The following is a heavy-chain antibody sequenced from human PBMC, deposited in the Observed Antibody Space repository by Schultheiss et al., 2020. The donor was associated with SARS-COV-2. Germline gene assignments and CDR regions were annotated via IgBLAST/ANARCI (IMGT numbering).Heavy chain of an antibody. CDR1: GGSISSGGYY. CDR3: ARTSRDTIFGVVNHFDY. CDR2: IYYSGST. Sequence: SETLSLTCTVSGGSISSGGYYWSWIRQHPGKGLEWIGYIYYSGSTYYNPSLKSRVTISVDTSKNQFSLKLSSVTAADTAVYYCARTSRDTIFGVVNHFDYWGQGTLVTVSS. V-gene: IGHV4-31*03. D-gene: IGHD3-3*01. J-gene: IGHJ4*02.